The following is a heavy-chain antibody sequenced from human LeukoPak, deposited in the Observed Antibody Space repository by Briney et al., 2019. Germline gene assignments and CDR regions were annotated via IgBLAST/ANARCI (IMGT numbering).Heavy chain of an antibody. Sequence: PGGSLRLSCAASGFTFSSYAMSWVRQAPGKGLEWVSVISVSGGNTYYADSVKGRFTISRDNSKNTLYLQMNSLRAEDTALYYWAKRIAARPDYYFDYWGQGALVTVSS. V-gene: IGHV3-23*01. J-gene: IGHJ4*02. CDR3: AKRIAARPDYYFDY. D-gene: IGHD6-6*01. CDR2: ISVSGGNT. CDR1: GFTFSSYA.